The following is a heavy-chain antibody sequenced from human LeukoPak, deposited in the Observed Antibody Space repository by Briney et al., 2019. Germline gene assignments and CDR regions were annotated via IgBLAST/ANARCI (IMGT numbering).Heavy chain of an antibody. CDR1: GFTFSDYY. CDR3: AKDLITKTVRDYYFYYMDV. V-gene: IGHV3-23*01. Sequence: PGGSLRLSCAASGFTFSDYYMSWIRQATGKGLEWVTAISDSGVNTYYADSVKGRFTISRDNSRNTLYLQMNSLRAEDTAVYYCAKDLITKTVRDYYFYYMDVWGEGTTVTVSS. CDR2: ISDSGVNT. D-gene: IGHD1-20*01. J-gene: IGHJ6*03.